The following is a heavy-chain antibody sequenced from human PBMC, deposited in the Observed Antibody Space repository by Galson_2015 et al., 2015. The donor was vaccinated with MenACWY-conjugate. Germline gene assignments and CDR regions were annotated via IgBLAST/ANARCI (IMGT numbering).Heavy chain of an antibody. CDR1: GDSISSSNW. V-gene: IGHV4-4*02. J-gene: IGHJ4*01. CDR3: VRVHRVATGFDY. D-gene: IGHD5-12*01. Sequence: ETLSLTCVVSGDSISSSNWWSWVRQSPGKGLAWIGEIYHSGHTTYNPSLKSRLTISVDKSKTQFSMKLTSVTAADTAVYYWVRVHRVATGFDYWGHGTLVTVSS. CDR2: IYHSGHT.